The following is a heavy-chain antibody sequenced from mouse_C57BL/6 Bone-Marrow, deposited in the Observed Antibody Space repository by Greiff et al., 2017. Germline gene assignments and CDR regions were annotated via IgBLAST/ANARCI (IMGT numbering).Heavy chain of an antibody. CDR2: IYPRSGST. D-gene: IGHD1-2*01. V-gene: IGHV1-81*01. CDR3: ASQGLLRRYDMDD. Sequence: QVQLQQSGAELARPGASVKLSCKASGYTFTSYGISWVKQRTGQGLAWIGEIYPRSGSTYYNEKFKGTATLTADHSSRTAYMELRCLTSDASAVYFDASQGLLRRYDMDDWGKGTSVTVSS. CDR1: GYTFTSYG. J-gene: IGHJ4*01.